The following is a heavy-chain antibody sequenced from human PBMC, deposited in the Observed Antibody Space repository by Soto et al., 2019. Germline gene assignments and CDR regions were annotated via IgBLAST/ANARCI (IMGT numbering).Heavy chain of an antibody. V-gene: IGHV1-46*01. Sequence: QVQLVQSGAEVKKPGASVKVSCKASGYTFTSYYMHWVRQAPGQGLEWMGIINPSGGSTSYAQKFPGRVTMTRETSTSTVDMELSSLRSEDTAVYYCARDPYYDILTGYYDYWGQGTLVTVSS. CDR2: INPSGGST. D-gene: IGHD3-9*01. J-gene: IGHJ4*02. CDR1: GYTFTSYY. CDR3: ARDPYYDILTGYYDY.